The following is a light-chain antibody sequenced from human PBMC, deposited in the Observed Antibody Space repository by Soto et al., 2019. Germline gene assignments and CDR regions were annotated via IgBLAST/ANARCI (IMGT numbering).Light chain of an antibody. V-gene: IGKV1-27*01. CDR3: QKYNSAPWT. CDR1: QGISNY. Sequence: DIQMTQSPSSLSTSVGDRVTITCRASQGISNYLAWYQQKPGKVPKLLIYAAYTLQSGVPSRFSGSGSGTDFTLTIRSLQPEDVATYYCQKYNSAPWTFGQGTKVDIK. J-gene: IGKJ1*01. CDR2: AAY.